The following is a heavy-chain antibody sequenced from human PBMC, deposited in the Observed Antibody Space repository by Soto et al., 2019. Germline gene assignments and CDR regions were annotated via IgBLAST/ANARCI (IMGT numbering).Heavy chain of an antibody. CDR1: GYVFSSSF. D-gene: IGHD2-21*02. CDR2: INPTVGST. V-gene: IGHV1-46*01. CDR3: AREVNTAIMPGDTEDYSGLDV. Sequence: ASVKVSCKASGYVFSSSFVHWVRQAPGQGLEWMAMINPTVGSTSYAHNFQGRIAVTRDTSTATVYLDLSSLRSADTAIYYCAREVNTAIMPGDTEDYSGLDVWGQGTTVTVSS. J-gene: IGHJ6*02.